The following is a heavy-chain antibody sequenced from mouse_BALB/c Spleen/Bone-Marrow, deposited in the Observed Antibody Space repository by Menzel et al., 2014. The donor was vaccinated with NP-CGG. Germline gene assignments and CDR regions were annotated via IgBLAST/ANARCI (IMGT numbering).Heavy chain of an antibody. CDR3: GRGDDYDGDFDR. D-gene: IGHD2-4*01. CDR2: INPYNGDT. CDR1: GYSFTGYF. V-gene: IGHV1-37*01. J-gene: IGHJ2*01. Sequence: SGPELVKPGASVKISCKASGYSFTGYFMNWVKQSHGKSLEWIGRINPYNGDTFYNQKFKGKATLTVDKSSXTAHMELLSPTSEDSAVYYCGRGDDYDGDFDRWGQGTTLTVSS.